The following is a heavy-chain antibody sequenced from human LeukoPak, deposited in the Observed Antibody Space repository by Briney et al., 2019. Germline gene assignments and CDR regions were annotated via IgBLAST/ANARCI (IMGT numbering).Heavy chain of an antibody. CDR1: GFTFRNTG. J-gene: IGHJ4*02. Sequence: GGSLRLSCAASGFTFRNTGMHWVRQAPGKGLEWVAIIWYDGSEEYYADSVKGRFTISRDNSKNTLYLQMNSLTADDSAMYYCAKDWGTSGDRSSYRFFDHWGQGTLVTVSS. V-gene: IGHV3-33*06. CDR3: AKDWGTSGDRSSYRFFDH. D-gene: IGHD3-16*01. CDR2: IWYDGSEE.